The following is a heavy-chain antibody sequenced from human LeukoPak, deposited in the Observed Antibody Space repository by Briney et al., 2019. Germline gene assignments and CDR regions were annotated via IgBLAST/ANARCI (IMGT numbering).Heavy chain of an antibody. CDR2: IYNSANT. V-gene: IGHV4-39*01. Sequence: PSETLSLTCTVSGGSISSSSYYWGWIRQPPGKGLEWIGNIYNSANTHYNPSLKTRITMSVDTSKNQFSLKPNSVTAADTGIYYCARHSRSAYTGYENAFDIWGQGTMVTVSS. CDR3: ARHSRSAYTGYENAFDI. CDR1: GGSISSSSYY. J-gene: IGHJ3*02. D-gene: IGHD5-12*01.